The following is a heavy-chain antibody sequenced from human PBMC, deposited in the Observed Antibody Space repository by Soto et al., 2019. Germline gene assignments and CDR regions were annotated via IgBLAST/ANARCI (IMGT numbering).Heavy chain of an antibody. CDR1: GFTFSSYG. Sequence: QVQLVESGGGVVQPGRSLRLSCAASGFTFSSYGMHWVRQAPGKGLEWVAVIWYDGSNKYYADSVKGRFTISRDKSKNTLYLQMNSLRAEDTAVYYCARDSAGISGGDFDYWGQGTLVTVSS. CDR3: ARDSAGISGGDFDY. D-gene: IGHD6-13*01. CDR2: IWYDGSNK. J-gene: IGHJ4*02. V-gene: IGHV3-33*01.